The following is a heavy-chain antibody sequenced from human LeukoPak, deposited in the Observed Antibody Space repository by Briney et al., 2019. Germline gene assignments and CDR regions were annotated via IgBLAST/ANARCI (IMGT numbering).Heavy chain of an antibody. V-gene: IGHV4-34*01. D-gene: IGHD4-23*01. J-gene: IGHJ4*02. Sequence: SETLSLSCAVYGGAFSGYYWSWIRQHPGKRLEWYRELNHSGSTNYNPSLENLVAILVDTSKNQFSLKLSCVTAADTGVYLCAREYGAKSSCDYWGQGTLVSVSS. CDR1: GGAFSGYY. CDR3: AREYGAKSSCDY. CDR2: LNHSGST.